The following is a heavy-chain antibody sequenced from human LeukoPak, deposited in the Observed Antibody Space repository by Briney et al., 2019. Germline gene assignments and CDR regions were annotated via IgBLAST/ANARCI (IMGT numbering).Heavy chain of an antibody. J-gene: IGHJ5*02. D-gene: IGHD4-11*01. V-gene: IGHV4-59*11. CDR2: IFYSGNT. CDR3: ARTGDYSRSTGGWFDP. Sequence: PSATLSLTCTVFGDSINSHYWSWVRQAPGKGLEWVGYIFYSGNTNYSPSLKSRVTISMDTSKKQFSLRLTSVTTADTAVYFCARTGDYSRSTGGWFDPWGQGTLVTVSS. CDR1: GDSINSHY.